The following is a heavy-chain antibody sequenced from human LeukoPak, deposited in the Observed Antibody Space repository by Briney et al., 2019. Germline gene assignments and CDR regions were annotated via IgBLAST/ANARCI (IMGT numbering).Heavy chain of an antibody. D-gene: IGHD2/OR15-2a*01. CDR3: ARGYFSMDV. V-gene: IGHV3-7*01. Sequence: GGSLRLSCAASGFTVTSNYMTWVRQAPGKGQEWVANIKQDGSEKYYVDSVKGRFTISRDNAKNSLYLQMNSLRAEDTAVYYCARGYFSMDVWGQGTTVTVSS. CDR1: GFTVTSNY. J-gene: IGHJ6*02. CDR2: IKQDGSEK.